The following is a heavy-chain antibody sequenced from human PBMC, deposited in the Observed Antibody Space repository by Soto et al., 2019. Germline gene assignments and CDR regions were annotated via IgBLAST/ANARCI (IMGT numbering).Heavy chain of an antibody. CDR3: ARAIFGVVSPYYYYMDV. J-gene: IGHJ6*03. V-gene: IGHV1-69*02. CDR1: GGTFSSYT. D-gene: IGHD3-3*01. Sequence: ASVKVSCKASGGTFSSYTISWVRQAPGQGLEWMGRIIPILGIANYAQKFQGRVTITADKSTSTAYMELSSLRSEDTAVYYCARAIFGVVSPYYYYMDVWGKGTTVTVSS. CDR2: IIPILGIA.